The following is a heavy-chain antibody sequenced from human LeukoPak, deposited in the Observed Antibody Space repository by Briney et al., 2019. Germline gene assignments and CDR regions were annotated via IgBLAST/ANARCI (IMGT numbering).Heavy chain of an antibody. CDR1: GFTFSSYG. V-gene: IGHV3-64*01. Sequence: GGSLRLSCAASGFTFSSYGMHWVRQVPGKGLEYVSAISSNGGRTYYANSVKGRFTISRDNSRNTLYLQMGSLRAEDMAVYYCATYYYDSGGFHFHHWGQGTLVTVSS. CDR2: ISSNGGRT. CDR3: ATYYYDSGGFHFHH. J-gene: IGHJ1*01. D-gene: IGHD3-22*01.